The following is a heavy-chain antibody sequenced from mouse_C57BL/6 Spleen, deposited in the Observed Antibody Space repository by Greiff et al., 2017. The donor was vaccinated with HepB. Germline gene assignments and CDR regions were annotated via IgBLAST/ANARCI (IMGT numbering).Heavy chain of an antibody. CDR3: ARGLTGDY. Sequence: QVQLKQSGAELVMPGASVKLSCKASGYTFTSYWMHWVKQRPGQGLEWIGEIDPSDSYTNYNQKFKGKSTLTVDKSSSTAYMQLSSLTSEDSAVYYCARGLTGDYWGQGTTLTVSS. J-gene: IGHJ2*01. V-gene: IGHV1-69*01. CDR1: GYTFTSYW. D-gene: IGHD4-1*01. CDR2: IDPSDSYT.